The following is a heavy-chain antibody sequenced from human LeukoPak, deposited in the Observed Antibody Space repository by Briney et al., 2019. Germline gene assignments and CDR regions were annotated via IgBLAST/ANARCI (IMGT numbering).Heavy chain of an antibody. CDR2: FSSSSSYI. J-gene: IGHJ6*03. CDR3: ARLITMMYYMDV. D-gene: IGHD3-22*01. V-gene: IGHV3-21*01. Sequence: PGGSLRLSCAASGFTYSSYSMNWARRAPGKGREWVSSFSSSSSYIYYADSVKGRFTISRDNAKNSLYLQMNSLRAEDTAVYYCARLITMMYYMDVWGKGTTVTVSS. CDR1: GFTYSSYS.